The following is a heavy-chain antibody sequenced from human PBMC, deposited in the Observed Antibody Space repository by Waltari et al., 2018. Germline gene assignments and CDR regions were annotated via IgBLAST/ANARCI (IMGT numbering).Heavy chain of an antibody. Sequence: QVQLQESGPGLVKPSAPLSLTCTVSGGSISRYYWRWIRHPAGKGLEWIGRIYTSGSTNYNPSLKSRVTMSVDTSKNQCSLKLSSVTAADTAVYYCARLRRGYSGYDQYYFDYWGQGTLVTVSS. J-gene: IGHJ4*02. CDR2: IYTSGST. D-gene: IGHD5-12*01. CDR3: ARLRRGYSGYDQYYFDY. CDR1: GGSISRYY. V-gene: IGHV4-4*07.